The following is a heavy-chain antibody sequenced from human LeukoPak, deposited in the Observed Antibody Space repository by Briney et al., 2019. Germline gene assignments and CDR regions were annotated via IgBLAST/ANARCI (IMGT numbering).Heavy chain of an antibody. J-gene: IGHJ4*02. CDR1: GGTFSSYA. V-gene: IGHV1-69*13. D-gene: IGHD3-3*01. CDR2: VIPIFGTA. Sequence: ASVKVSCKASGGTFSSYAISWVRQAPGQGLEWMGGVIPIFGTANYAQKFQGRVTITADESTSTAYMELSSLRSEDTAVYYCASAPGSLIGSGFPPDYWGQGTLVTVSS. CDR3: ASAPGSLIGSGFPPDY.